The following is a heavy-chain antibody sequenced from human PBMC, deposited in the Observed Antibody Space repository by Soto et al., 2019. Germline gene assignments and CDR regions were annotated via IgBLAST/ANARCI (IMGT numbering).Heavy chain of an antibody. D-gene: IGHD3-3*01. CDR3: ASRKNDDFRTGYYTIDN. CDR2: IFYTGST. J-gene: IGHJ4*02. CDR1: GASVSSGSYY. Sequence: SETLSLTCTVSGASVSSGSYYWHWIRQSPGKGLEWLGYIFYTGSTKYNPSLNSRVTMLLDTSQNHFSLKLTSVTAADTAVYFCASRKNDDFRTGYYTIDNWGQGTLVNVSS. V-gene: IGHV4-61*03.